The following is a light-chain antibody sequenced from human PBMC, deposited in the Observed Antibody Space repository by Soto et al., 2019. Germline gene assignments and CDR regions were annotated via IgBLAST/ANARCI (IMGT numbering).Light chain of an antibody. CDR2: DVS. V-gene: IGLV2-11*01. J-gene: IGLJ1*01. CDR3: SSYAGSNTCYV. Sequence: QSVLTQPRSVSGSPGQSVTISCTGTNSDVGGYNYVSWYQQHPLKAPKLMIYDVSKRPSGVPDRFSGSKSGHTASLTISGLQAADEADYFCSSYAGSNTCYVFGTGTKVTVL. CDR1: NSDVGGYNY.